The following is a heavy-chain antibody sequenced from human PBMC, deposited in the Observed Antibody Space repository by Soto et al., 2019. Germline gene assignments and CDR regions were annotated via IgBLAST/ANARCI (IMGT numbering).Heavy chain of an antibody. J-gene: IGHJ4*02. CDR3: TRANWYSEY. CDR1: GGSINNHY. CDR2: VYYNGIT. V-gene: IGHV4-59*11. D-gene: IGHD2-8*01. Sequence: QVQLQESGPGLVKPSETLSLTCTVSGGSINNHYWSWIRQPPGKGLEWLGYVYYNGITNYNPSLKSRVTMSVDTSKNQLPLNLTSLTAADTAMYYCTRANWYSEYWGQGTLVTVSS.